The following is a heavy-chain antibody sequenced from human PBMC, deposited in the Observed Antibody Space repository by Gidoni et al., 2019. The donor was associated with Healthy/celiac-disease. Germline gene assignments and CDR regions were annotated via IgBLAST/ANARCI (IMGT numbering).Heavy chain of an antibody. CDR2: IYPGDSDT. D-gene: IGHD3-10*01. CDR1: GYSCSTYW. J-gene: IGHJ6*02. V-gene: IGHV5-51*01. Sequence: EVQLVQSGAEVTKPGESLKISCTGSGYSCSTYWIGWGRQMPGKGLEWMGIIYPGDSDTRYSPSFQGQVTISADKSTSTAYLHWSSLKASDTAMYYCARPPYSGSGSSYPYYYYGMDVWGQGTTVTVSS. CDR3: ARPPYSGSGSSYPYYYYGMDV.